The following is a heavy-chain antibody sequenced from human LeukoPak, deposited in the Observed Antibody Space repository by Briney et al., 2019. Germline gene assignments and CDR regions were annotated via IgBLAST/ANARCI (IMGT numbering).Heavy chain of an antibody. D-gene: IGHD3-10*01. CDR1: GFTFSTYE. CDR3: AREVEFYFDY. Sequence: GGSLRLSCAASGFTFSTYEMHWVRQAPGKGLEWVSYMSSTGDIIYYADSVKGRFTISRDISKNTLYLQMNSLRAEDTAVYYCAREVEFYFDYWGQGTLVTVSS. J-gene: IGHJ4*02. V-gene: IGHV3-48*03. CDR2: MSSTGDII.